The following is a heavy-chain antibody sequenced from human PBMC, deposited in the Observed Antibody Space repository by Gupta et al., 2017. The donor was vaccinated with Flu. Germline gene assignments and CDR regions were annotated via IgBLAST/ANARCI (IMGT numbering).Heavy chain of an antibody. D-gene: IGHD4-11*01. CDR3: AKDNRGRQNTVTTGPSYYYYGMDV. Sequence: EVQLVESGGGLVQPGRSLRLSCAASGFTFDDYAMHWVRQAPGKGLEWVSGISWNSGSIGYADSVKGRFTISRDNAKNSLYLQMNSLRAEDTALYYCAKDNRGRQNTVTTGPSYYYYGMDVWGQGTTVTVSS. CDR1: GFTFDDYA. J-gene: IGHJ6*02. CDR2: ISWNSGSI. V-gene: IGHV3-9*01.